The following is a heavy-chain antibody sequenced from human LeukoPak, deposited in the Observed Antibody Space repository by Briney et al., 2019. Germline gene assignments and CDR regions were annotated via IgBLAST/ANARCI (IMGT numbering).Heavy chain of an antibody. V-gene: IGHV1-8*01. CDR2: MHPISGNT. CDR3: ARGSFTSDMDV. Sequence: ASVKVSCKASGHAFTSYDINWVRQATGQGLEWMGWMHPISGNTGYAQKFQGRVTMTRSTSISTAYMELSSLRSEDTAVYYCARGSFTSDMDVWGKGTTVTISS. D-gene: IGHD3-16*02. CDR1: GHAFTSYD. J-gene: IGHJ6*03.